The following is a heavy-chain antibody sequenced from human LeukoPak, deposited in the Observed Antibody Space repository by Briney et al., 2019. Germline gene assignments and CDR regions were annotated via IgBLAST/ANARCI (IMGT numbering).Heavy chain of an antibody. J-gene: IGHJ3*01. CDR3: ARELKYVSGSYSRAFDV. D-gene: IGHD3-10*01. Sequence: GGSLRLSCAASGFTVSSNYMSWVRQAPGKGLEWVSVIYSAGGTYYAGSVKGRFTISRDNSKNTLYLQMNSLRAEDTAVYYCARELKYVSGSYSRAFDVWGQGTMVTVSS. CDR2: IYSAGGT. CDR1: GFTVSSNY. V-gene: IGHV3-53*01.